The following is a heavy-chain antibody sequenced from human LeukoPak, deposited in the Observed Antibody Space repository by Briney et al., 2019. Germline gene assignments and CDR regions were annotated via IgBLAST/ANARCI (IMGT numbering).Heavy chain of an antibody. D-gene: IGHD3-16*01. J-gene: IGHJ4*02. Sequence: GGSLRLSCAASGFTFSGYWMHWVRQAPGKGLVGVSRINNDGRSTNYADSVKGRFTISRDNAKNTLYLQMNSLRAEDTAVYYCARGGGGGLYHFDYWGQGTLVTVSS. CDR2: INNDGRST. CDR1: GFTFSGYW. CDR3: ARGGGGGLYHFDY. V-gene: IGHV3-74*01.